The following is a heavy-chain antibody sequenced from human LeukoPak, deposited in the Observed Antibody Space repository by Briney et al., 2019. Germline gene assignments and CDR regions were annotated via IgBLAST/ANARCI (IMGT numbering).Heavy chain of an antibody. J-gene: IGHJ5*02. CDR2: IYYTGST. CDR1: GGSITSSSYY. D-gene: IGHD6-19*01. V-gene: IGHV4-39*07. CDR3: ASVRGYSSGWYASGFDP. Sequence: PSETLSLTCTLSGGSITSSSYYWGWIRQPPGKWPEWIGTIYYTGSTNYNPSLKSRVTISLDTSKNQFSLKLTSVTAADTAVYYCASVRGYSSGWYASGFDPWGQGTLVTVSS.